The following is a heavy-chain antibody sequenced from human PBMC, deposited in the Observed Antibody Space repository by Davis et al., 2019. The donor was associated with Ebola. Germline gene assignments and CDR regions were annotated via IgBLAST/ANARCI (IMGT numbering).Heavy chain of an antibody. CDR1: GFTFSDYW. V-gene: IGHV3-7*01. CDR2: IKQDGSEK. J-gene: IGHJ6*02. D-gene: IGHD1-26*01. CDR3: ARIVGWGMDV. Sequence: PGGSLRLSCAASGFTFSDYWMTWVRQAPGKGLEWVANIKQDGSEKHYVDSVKGRFTISRDNAKNSLYLQMNSLRAEDTAVYYCARIVGWGMDVWGQGTTVTVSS.